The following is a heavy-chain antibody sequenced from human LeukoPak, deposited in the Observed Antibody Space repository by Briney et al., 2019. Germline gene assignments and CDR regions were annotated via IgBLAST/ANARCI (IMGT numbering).Heavy chain of an antibody. CDR2: IKSKADGETT. Sequence: GGSLRLSCAASQFTFSNAWMNWVRQAPGEGLEWVGRIKSKADGETTDYASPVKGRFTISRDDSNNMVYLQMNSLKIEDTAVYYCAIDEPNYAPYDFDYWGQGTLVTVSS. CDR3: AIDEPNYAPYDFDY. V-gene: IGHV3-15*01. J-gene: IGHJ4*02. D-gene: IGHD4/OR15-4a*01. CDR1: QFTFSNAW.